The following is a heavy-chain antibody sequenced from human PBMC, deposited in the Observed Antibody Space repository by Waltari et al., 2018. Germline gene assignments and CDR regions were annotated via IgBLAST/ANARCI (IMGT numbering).Heavy chain of an antibody. J-gene: IGHJ6*02. CDR1: GGPSFKNSD. CDR3: GRDETAVGYYFGTDV. Sequence: QVQLVQSGTEVKKPGSSVKVSCKVSGGPSFKNSDISWVRLAPGTRLEGVGAILPLFGVADYAPKFQGRLKSTAYESTTTAYMELSSLTSEDTAIYYCGRDETAVGYYFGTDVWGQGTTV. CDR2: ILPLFGVA. V-gene: IGHV1-69*12.